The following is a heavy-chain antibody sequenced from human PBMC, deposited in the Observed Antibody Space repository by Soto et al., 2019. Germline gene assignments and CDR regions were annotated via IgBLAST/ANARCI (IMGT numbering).Heavy chain of an antibody. D-gene: IGHD2-21*02. J-gene: IGHJ4*02. CDR3: ARSGQAYCGGDCYSAPDY. V-gene: IGHV1-69*02. CDR2: IIPILGIA. CDR1: GGTFSSYT. Sequence: QVQLVQSGAEVKKPGSSVKVSCKASGGTFSSYTISWVRQAPGQGLEWMGRIIPILGIANYAQKFQGSVTINADKSTNTAYMELSSLRSEDTAVYYCARSGQAYCGGDCYSAPDYWGQGTLVTVSS.